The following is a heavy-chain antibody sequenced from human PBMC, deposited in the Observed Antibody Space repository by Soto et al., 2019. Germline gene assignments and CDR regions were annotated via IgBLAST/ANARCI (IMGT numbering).Heavy chain of an antibody. V-gene: IGHV3-49*03. Sequence: GGSLRLSCTASGFTFGDYAMSWFRQAPGKGLEWVGFIRSKAYGGTTEYAASVKGRFTISRDDSKSIAYLQMNSLKTEDTAVYYCTRDNSGYDIYYFDYWGQGTLVTVSS. J-gene: IGHJ4*02. CDR1: GFTFGDYA. D-gene: IGHD5-12*01. CDR3: TRDNSGYDIYYFDY. CDR2: IRSKAYGGTT.